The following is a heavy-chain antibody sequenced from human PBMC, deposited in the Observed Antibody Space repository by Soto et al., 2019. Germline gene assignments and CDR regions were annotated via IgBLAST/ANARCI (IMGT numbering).Heavy chain of an antibody. J-gene: IGHJ6*03. V-gene: IGHV1-8*01. Sequence: ASVKVSCKASGYTFTSYDINWVRQATGQGLEWMGWMNPNSGNTGYAQKFQGRVTMTRNTSISTAYMELSSLRSEDTAVYYCARVGRRMFGELLSSLLGYYYMDVWGKGTTVTVSS. CDR2: MNPNSGNT. D-gene: IGHD3-10*02. CDR1: GYTFTSYD. CDR3: ARVGRRMFGELLSSLLGYYYMDV.